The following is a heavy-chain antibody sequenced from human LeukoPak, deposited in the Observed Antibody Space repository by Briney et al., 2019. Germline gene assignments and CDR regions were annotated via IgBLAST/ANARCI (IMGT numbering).Heavy chain of an antibody. J-gene: IGHJ4*02. CDR2: ISYDGSNK. V-gene: IGHV3-30-3*01. Sequence: SGGSLRLSCVASGFTFSSYAMQWVRQAPGKGLEWVVFISYDGSNKHYADSVKGRFTISRDNSKNTLYLQMNSLRVEDTAVYYCTTGAGRGYWGQGTLVTVSS. D-gene: IGHD3-10*01. CDR1: GFTFSSYA. CDR3: TTGAGRGY.